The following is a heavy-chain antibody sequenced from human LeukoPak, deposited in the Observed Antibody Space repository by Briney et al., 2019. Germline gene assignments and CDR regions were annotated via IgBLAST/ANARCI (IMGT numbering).Heavy chain of an antibody. CDR3: AKSWNYYDSSGDDALDI. CDR1: GFTFSSYA. CDR2: ISGSGDST. J-gene: IGHJ3*02. V-gene: IGHV3-23*01. D-gene: IGHD3-22*01. Sequence: GGSLRLSCAASGFTFSSYAMSWVRQAPGKGLEWVSVISGSGDSTNYADSVKGRFTISRDNSKNTLYLQMNSLRVEDTAVYYCAKSWNYYDSSGDDALDIWGQGTMVTVSS.